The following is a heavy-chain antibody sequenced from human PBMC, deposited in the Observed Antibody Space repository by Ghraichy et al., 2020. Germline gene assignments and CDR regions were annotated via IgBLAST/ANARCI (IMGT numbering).Heavy chain of an antibody. V-gene: IGHV4-59*01. D-gene: IGHD2-2*01. J-gene: IGHJ3*02. CDR1: GGSISSYY. Sequence: SETLSLTCTVSGGSISSYYWSWIRQPPGKGLEWIGYIYYSGSTNYNPSLKSRVTISVDTSKNQFSLKLSSVTAADTAVYYCARGNQDIVVVPFDIWGQGTMVTVSS. CDR2: IYYSGST. CDR3: ARGNQDIVVVPFDI.